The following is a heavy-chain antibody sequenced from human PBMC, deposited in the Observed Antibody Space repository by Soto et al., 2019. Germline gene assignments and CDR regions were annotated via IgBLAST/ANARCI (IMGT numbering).Heavy chain of an antibody. J-gene: IGHJ6*02. D-gene: IGHD3-10*01. Sequence: ASVKVSCKASGYTFTGYYMHWVRQAPGQGLEWMGWINPNSGGTNYAQKFQGRVTMTGDTSISTAYMELSRLRSDDTAVYYCARDHYGSGSYYYYYGMDVWGQGTTVTVSS. V-gene: IGHV1-2*02. CDR2: INPNSGGT. CDR1: GYTFTGYY. CDR3: ARDHYGSGSYYYYYGMDV.